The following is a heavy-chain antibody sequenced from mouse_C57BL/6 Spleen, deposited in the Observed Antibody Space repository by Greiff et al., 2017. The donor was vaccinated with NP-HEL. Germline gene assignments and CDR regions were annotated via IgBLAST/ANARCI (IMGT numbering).Heavy chain of an antibody. J-gene: IGHJ2*01. Sequence: QVQLQQPGAELVMPGASVKLSCKASGYTFTSYWMHWVKQRPGQGLEWIGEIDPSDSYTNYNQKFKGKSTLTVDKSSSTAYMQLSSLTSEDSAVYYCARSRYYGSSSYYFDDWGQGTTLTVSS. V-gene: IGHV1-69*01. CDR1: GYTFTSYW. CDR3: ARSRYYGSSSYYFDD. D-gene: IGHD1-1*01. CDR2: IDPSDSYT.